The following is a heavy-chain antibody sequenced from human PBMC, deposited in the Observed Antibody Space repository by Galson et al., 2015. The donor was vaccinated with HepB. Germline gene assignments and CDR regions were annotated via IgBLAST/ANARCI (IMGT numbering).Heavy chain of an antibody. CDR2: IYYTGST. V-gene: IGHV4-30-4*01. D-gene: IGHD5-24*01. Sequence: TLSLTCSVSGGSMISSSGDYYWNWIRQSPGKGLERIGYIYYTGSTYYNPSLKTRVSMSVDTSKHLFSLKVTSVTAADTAVYYCARSDGYPYYFDYWGQGTLATVSS. CDR1: GGSMISSSGDYY. CDR3: ARSDGYPYYFDY. J-gene: IGHJ4*02.